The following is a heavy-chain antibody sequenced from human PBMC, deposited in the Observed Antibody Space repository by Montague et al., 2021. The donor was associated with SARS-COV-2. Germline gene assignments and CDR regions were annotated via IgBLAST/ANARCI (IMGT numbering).Heavy chain of an antibody. D-gene: IGHD6-19*01. Sequence: DYAPSVRGRLTVNTDASKNEFSLELNYVTPEDTAVYYCVRYSGWFYFDFWGQGTLVTVSS. V-gene: IGHV6-1*01. CDR3: VRYSGWFYFDF. J-gene: IGHJ4*02.